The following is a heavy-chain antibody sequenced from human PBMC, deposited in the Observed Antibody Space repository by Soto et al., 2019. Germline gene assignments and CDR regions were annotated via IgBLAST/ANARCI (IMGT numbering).Heavy chain of an antibody. D-gene: IGHD6-6*01. CDR1: GDSISRSRYY. Sequence: LSLTCTDSGDSISRSRYYWGWIRQPPGKGLERLASIHYTGGTYYNPSLRSRVTISVDTSKTQFSLTVSSVTAADTAVYYCARYLYSTSPDVWGQGTSVTVSS. J-gene: IGHJ6*02. V-gene: IGHV4-39*01. CDR3: ARYLYSTSPDV. CDR2: IHYTGGT.